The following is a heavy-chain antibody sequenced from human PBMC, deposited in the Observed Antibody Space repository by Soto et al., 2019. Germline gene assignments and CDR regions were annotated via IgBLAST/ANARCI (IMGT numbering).Heavy chain of an antibody. V-gene: IGHV4-39*01. J-gene: IGHJ4*02. CDR3: ARQEYGDYVEHYFDY. CDR1: GGSISSSSYY. Sequence: QLQLQESGPGLVKPSETLSLTCTVSGGSISSSSYYWGWIRQPPGKGLEWIGSIYYSGSTYYNPSLKSRVTISVDTSKIQFSLKLSSVTAADTAVYYCARQEYGDYVEHYFDYWGQGTLVTVSS. CDR2: IYYSGST. D-gene: IGHD4-17*01.